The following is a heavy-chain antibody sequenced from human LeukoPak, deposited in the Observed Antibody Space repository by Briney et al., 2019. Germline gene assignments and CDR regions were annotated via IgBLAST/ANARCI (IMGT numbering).Heavy chain of an antibody. V-gene: IGHV3-30*04. Sequence: GGSLRLSCAASGFTFRSFAMHWVRQAPGKGLEWVAIISHDGSDKYYADSVKGRFTISRDNSKNTLHLQMNSLRAEDTAVYYCAKDFGGLDWGQGTLVTVSS. J-gene: IGHJ4*02. CDR2: ISHDGSDK. D-gene: IGHD3-16*01. CDR3: AKDFGGLD. CDR1: GFTFRSFA.